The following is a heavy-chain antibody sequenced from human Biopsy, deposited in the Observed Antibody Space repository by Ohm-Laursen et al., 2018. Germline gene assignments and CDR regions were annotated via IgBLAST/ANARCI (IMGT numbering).Heavy chain of an antibody. V-gene: IGHV1-24*01. Sequence: VASVKASCNVSGYTLTELSIHWVRQTGGKGLGWMGGFDREERKTVYAEKFQGRATMTEDTSTDTVYMEVTSLISDDTAVYYCATGPYYDTRFYYNVRPFDFWGQGTLVTVPS. D-gene: IGHD3-10*01. J-gene: IGHJ4*02. CDR2: FDREERKT. CDR1: GYTLTELS. CDR3: ATGPYYDTRFYYNVRPFDF.